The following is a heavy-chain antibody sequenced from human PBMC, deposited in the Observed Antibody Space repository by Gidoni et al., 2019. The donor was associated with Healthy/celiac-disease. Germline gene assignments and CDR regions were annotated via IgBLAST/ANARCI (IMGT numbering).Heavy chain of an antibody. D-gene: IGHD2-21*01. CDR2: IWYDGSNK. CDR3: ARWAANCGGDCFDY. V-gene: IGHV3-33*01. J-gene: IGHJ4*02. Sequence: QVQLVASGGGVVQPGRARSLSCAASGFTFSSYGMHWVRQAPGKGLGWVAVIWYDGSNKYYADSVKGRFTIARDNSKNPLYLQMNSLRAEDTAEYYCARWAANCGGDCFDYWGQGTLVTVSS. CDR1: GFTFSSYG.